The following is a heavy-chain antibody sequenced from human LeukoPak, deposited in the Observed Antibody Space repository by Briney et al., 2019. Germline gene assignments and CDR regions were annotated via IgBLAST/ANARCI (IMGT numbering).Heavy chain of an antibody. V-gene: IGHV3-15*01. CDR1: GFTFRNAS. CDR3: AHRDTTMVRVDY. J-gene: IGHJ4*02. CDR2: IKSKTNGGTT. D-gene: IGHD5-18*01. Sequence: GGSLRLSCAASGFTFRNASMSWVRQAPGKGLEWVGRIKSKTNGGTTDYAAPVKGRFTISRDDSKNALYLQMNRLTSEDTAVYFCAHRDTTMVRVDYWGQGTLVTVSS.